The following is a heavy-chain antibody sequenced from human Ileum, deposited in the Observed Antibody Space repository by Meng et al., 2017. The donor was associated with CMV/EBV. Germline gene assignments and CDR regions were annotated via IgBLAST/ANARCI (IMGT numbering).Heavy chain of an antibody. J-gene: IGHJ4*02. CDR3: ARNVGFYSSQIAY. CDR2: VYYSGTT. Sequence: QLQLQGSGPGLVKPSGTLSLTSTASGGATTSSTYYWGWIRQPPGKGLEWIGSVYYSGTTYYNPSLKSRVNMSIDTSKNRFSLKLSSATAADTAVYYCARNVGFYSSQIAYWGQGALVTVSS. CDR1: GGATTSSTYY. D-gene: IGHD3-3*01. V-gene: IGHV4-39*07.